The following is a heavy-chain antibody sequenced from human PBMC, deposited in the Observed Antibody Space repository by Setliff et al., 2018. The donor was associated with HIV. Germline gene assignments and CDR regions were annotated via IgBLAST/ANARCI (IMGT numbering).Heavy chain of an antibody. CDR2: VIPNSGKT. CDR1: GFSFDDYY. J-gene: IGHJ6*03. D-gene: IGHD2-15*01. Sequence: ASVKVSCKASGFSFDDYYIHWVRQAPGQGLEWMGCVIPNSGKTYYAQEFQGRVTMTSDTSTNTAYMEVSWLTSDDTAIYYCARDLAYCSGGSCYRPFIYYFYYMDVWGKGATVTVSS. CDR3: ARDLAYCSGGSCYRPFIYYFYYMDV. V-gene: IGHV1-2*02.